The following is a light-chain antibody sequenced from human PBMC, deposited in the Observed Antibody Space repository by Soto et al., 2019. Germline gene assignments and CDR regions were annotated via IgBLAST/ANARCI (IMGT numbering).Light chain of an antibody. Sequence: QSVLTQPASVSGSPGQSITISCTGTSSDVSGYNYVSWYQQHPGKAPKLMIYDVSNRPSGVSNRFSGSKSGNTASLTNSGLQAEDEADYYCSSYTSSSTPLCVFGTGTKVTVL. CDR2: DVS. CDR3: SSYTSSSTPLCV. CDR1: SSDVSGYNY. V-gene: IGLV2-14*01. J-gene: IGLJ1*01.